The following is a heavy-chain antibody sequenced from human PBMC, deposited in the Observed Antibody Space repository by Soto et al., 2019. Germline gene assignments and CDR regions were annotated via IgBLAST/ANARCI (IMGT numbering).Heavy chain of an antibody. J-gene: IGHJ6*02. D-gene: IGHD6-6*01. Sequence: GGSLRLSCAASGFTFSSYGIHWVRQAPGKGLEWVAVISYDGSNKYYADSVKGRFTISRDNSKNTLYLQMNSLRAEDTAVYYCAKDKSSSAYYYYGMDVWGQGTTVTVSS. CDR2: ISYDGSNK. CDR3: AKDKSSSAYYYYGMDV. V-gene: IGHV3-30*18. CDR1: GFTFSSYG.